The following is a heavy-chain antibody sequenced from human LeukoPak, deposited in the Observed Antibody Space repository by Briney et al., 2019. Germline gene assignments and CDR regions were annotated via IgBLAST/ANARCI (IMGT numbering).Heavy chain of an antibody. J-gene: IGHJ4*02. CDR2: IYSGGST. D-gene: IGHD2-2*01. Sequence: PGGSLRLSCAASGFTVSSNYMSWVRQAPRKGLEWVSVIYSGGSTYYADSVKGRFTISRDNAKNSLYLQMNSLRAEDTAVYYCARRAHCTSSSCARHIEYWGQGTLVTVSS. CDR3: ARRAHCTSSSCARHIEY. V-gene: IGHV3-53*01. CDR1: GFTVSSNY.